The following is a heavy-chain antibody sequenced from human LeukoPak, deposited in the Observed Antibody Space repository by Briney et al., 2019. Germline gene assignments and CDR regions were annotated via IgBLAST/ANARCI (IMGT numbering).Heavy chain of an antibody. CDR2: ISSSGRYT. D-gene: IGHD3-10*01. CDR1: GFTFSNFS. CDR3: ARGPAMVRGVILDY. Sequence: PGGSLRLSCAASGFTFSNFSMNWARQPPGKGLEWVSSISSSGRYTYYRDSVKGRFTISRDNSKNTLYLQMNSLRAEDTAVYYCARGPAMVRGVILDYWGQGTLVTVSS. V-gene: IGHV3-21*01. J-gene: IGHJ4*02.